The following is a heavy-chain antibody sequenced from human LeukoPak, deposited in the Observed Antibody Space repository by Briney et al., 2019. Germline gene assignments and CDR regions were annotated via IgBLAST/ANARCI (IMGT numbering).Heavy chain of an antibody. Sequence: PSQTLSPTCAVSAYSMNSLNYWGWIRQPPGKGLEWIASIHHSGSTDYNPSLKRRATISIETSKNQFSLKLPYVAAADTAVYSCARLGYCSSTSCYPDLWGQGTLVTVS. D-gene: IGHD2-2*01. J-gene: IGHJ5*02. V-gene: IGHV4-38-2*01. CDR3: ARLGYCSSTSCYPDL. CDR1: AYSMNSLNY. CDR2: IHHSGST.